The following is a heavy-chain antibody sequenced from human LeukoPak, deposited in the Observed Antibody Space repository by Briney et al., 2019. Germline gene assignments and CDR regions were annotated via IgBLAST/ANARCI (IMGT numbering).Heavy chain of an antibody. CDR2: ISGSGDST. V-gene: IGHV3-23*01. Sequence: GGSLRLSCAASGFSFSSYAMSWVRQAPGKGLAWVSGISGSGDSTYYADSVKGRFTISRDNSKNTLYLQMNSLRAEDTAVYYCAKDLNGSYIFDYWGQRTLVTAPS. D-gene: IGHD6-19*01. J-gene: IGHJ4*02. CDR1: GFSFSSYA. CDR3: AKDLNGSYIFDY.